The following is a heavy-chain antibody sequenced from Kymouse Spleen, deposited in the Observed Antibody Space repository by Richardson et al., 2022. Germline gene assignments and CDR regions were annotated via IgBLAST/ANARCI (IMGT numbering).Heavy chain of an antibody. CDR2: INHSGST. CDR1: GGSFSGYY. CDR3: ARERSYCTNGVCYGDYYYYGMDV. Sequence: QVQLQQWGAGLLKPSETLSLTCAVYGGSFSGYYWSWIRQPPGKGLEWIGEINHSGSTNYNPSLKSRVTISVDTSKNQFSLKLSSVTAADTAVYYCARERSYCTNGVCYGDYYYYGMDVWGQGTTVTVSS. J-gene: IGHJ6*02. D-gene: IGHD2-8*01. V-gene: IGHV4-34*01.